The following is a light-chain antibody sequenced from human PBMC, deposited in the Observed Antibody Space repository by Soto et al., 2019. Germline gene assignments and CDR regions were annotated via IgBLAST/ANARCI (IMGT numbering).Light chain of an antibody. CDR1: HDIRNY. V-gene: IGKV1-33*01. CDR3: QQYENLPYT. J-gene: IGKJ2*01. Sequence: DIQLTQSPSSLSASVGDRVSITCQASHDIRNYLNWYQHKPGRAPKLLIYDTSNLETGVPTRFGGSASGTNFSFIITRLQPEDVATYYCQQYENLPYTFGQGTKLEI. CDR2: DTS.